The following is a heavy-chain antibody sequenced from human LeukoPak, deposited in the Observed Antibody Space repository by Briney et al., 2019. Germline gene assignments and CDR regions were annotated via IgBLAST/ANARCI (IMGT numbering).Heavy chain of an antibody. J-gene: IGHJ5*02. CDR3: ARGWSAGSSSCIHP. V-gene: IGHV4-59*12. D-gene: IGHD6-13*01. CDR1: GGSISSYY. CDR2: ISYIGST. Sequence: SETLSLTCTVSGGSISSYYWSWIRQPPGKGLEWIGYISYIGSTNYNPSLKSRVTISVDTSRNQFSLRLNPVTAADTAVYYCARGWSAGSSSCIHPWGQGTLVTVSS.